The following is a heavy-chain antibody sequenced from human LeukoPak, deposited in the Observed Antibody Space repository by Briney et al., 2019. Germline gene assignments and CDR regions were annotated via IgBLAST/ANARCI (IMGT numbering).Heavy chain of an antibody. V-gene: IGHV3-7*03. D-gene: IGHD2-8*02. CDR2: IKQDGSEE. Sequence: GGSLRLSCETSGFTFSDYWMSWVRQAPGKGLEWVANIKQDGSEEYYVDSVKGRFTISRDNAKNSLYLQMSSLRAEDTAVYYCARRTGCDYWGQGTLVTVSS. J-gene: IGHJ4*02. CDR1: GFTFSDYW. CDR3: ARRTGCDY.